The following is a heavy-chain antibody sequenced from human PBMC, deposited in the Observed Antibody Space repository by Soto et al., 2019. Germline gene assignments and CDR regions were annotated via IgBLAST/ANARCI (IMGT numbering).Heavy chain of an antibody. CDR1: GFTFSSYA. Sequence: PGGSLRLSCAASGFTFSSYAMGWVRQAPGKGLEWVSAISGSGGSTYYADSVKGRFTISRDNSKNTLYLQMNSLRAEDTAVYYCAKLSDVGLSVPYYYYYYMDVWGKGTTVTVSS. V-gene: IGHV3-23*01. CDR2: ISGSGGST. CDR3: AKLSDVGLSVPYYYYYYMDV. D-gene: IGHD2-2*01. J-gene: IGHJ6*03.